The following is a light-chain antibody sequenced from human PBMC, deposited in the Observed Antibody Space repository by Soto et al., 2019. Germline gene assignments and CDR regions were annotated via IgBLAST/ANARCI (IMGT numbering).Light chain of an antibody. Sequence: EVVLTQSPGTLSLSPGERATLSCRASQSVAANYLAWYQQKRGQAPRLLIYGASSRATGIPDRFGGSGSGTDFTLTISRLEPEAFSVYSCHQYGTAPLTFGPGTKVDIK. V-gene: IGKV3-20*01. J-gene: IGKJ3*01. CDR2: GAS. CDR3: HQYGTAPLT. CDR1: QSVAANY.